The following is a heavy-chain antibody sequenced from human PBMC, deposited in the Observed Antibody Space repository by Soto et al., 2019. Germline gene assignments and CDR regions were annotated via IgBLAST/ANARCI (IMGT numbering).Heavy chain of an antibody. CDR1: GYTFTTYA. V-gene: IGHV1-3*01. Sequence: ASVKVYCRASGYTFTTYAMHWVRQAPGQRLEWMGWINAGNGNTKYSQKFQGRVTITRDTSASTAYMELSSLRSEDTAVYYCARLHEGPFYYYYMDVWGKGTRVTVSS. J-gene: IGHJ6*03. CDR3: ARLHEGPFYYYYMDV. D-gene: IGHD4-4*01. CDR2: INAGNGNT.